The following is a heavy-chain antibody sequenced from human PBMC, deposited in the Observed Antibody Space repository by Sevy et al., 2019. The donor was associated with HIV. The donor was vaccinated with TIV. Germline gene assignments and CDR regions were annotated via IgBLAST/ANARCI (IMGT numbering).Heavy chain of an antibody. V-gene: IGHV3-66*01. Sequence: GGSLRLSCAASGFTVSSSYMSWVRQAPGKGLEWVSVIYRGGSTYYADSVKDRFTISRDSTRNTLFLQMNSLRAEDTAVYYCARDSSNGWYGYDSWGQGTLVTVSS. CDR1: GFTVSSSY. J-gene: IGHJ4*02. CDR3: ARDSSNGWYGYDS. D-gene: IGHD6-13*01. CDR2: IYRGGST.